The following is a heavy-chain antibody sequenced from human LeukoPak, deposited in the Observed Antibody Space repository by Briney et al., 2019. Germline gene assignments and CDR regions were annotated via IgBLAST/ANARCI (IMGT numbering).Heavy chain of an antibody. CDR3: ARHESLVATIAGVDY. J-gene: IGHJ4*02. V-gene: IGHV3-7*01. CDR2: IKQDGSEQ. Sequence: GGSLRLSCAASGFTFSSYWMTWVRQAPGKGLEWVANIKQDGSEQFYVDSVKGRFTISRDNAKNLLYLQMNSLRAEDTAVYYCARHESLVATIAGVDYWGQGTLVTVSS. D-gene: IGHD5-12*01. CDR1: GFTFSSYW.